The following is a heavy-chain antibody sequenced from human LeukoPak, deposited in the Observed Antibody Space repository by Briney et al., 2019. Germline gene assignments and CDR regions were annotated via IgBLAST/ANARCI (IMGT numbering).Heavy chain of an antibody. J-gene: IGHJ5*02. V-gene: IGHV1-2*02. CDR2: INPNSGGT. CDR3: ARVSCSSTSCYTYDP. CDR1: GYTFTGYY. Sequence: ASVKVSCKASGYTFTGYYMHWVRQAPGQGLEWMGWINPNSGGTNYAQKFQGRVTMTRDTSISTAYMELSRLRSDDTAVYYCARVSCSSTSCYTYDPWGQGTLVTVSS. D-gene: IGHD2-2*02.